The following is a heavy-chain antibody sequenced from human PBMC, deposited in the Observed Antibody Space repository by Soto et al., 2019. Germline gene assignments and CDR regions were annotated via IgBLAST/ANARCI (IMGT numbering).Heavy chain of an antibody. CDR1: GYTFTSYG. D-gene: IGHD1-26*01. CDR3: ARRWEWDATDSFDP. CDR2: ISAYNGNT. J-gene: IGHJ5*02. V-gene: IGHV1-18*01. Sequence: ASVKVSCKASGYTFTSYGISWGRQAPGQGLEWMGWISAYNGNTNYAQKLQGRVTMTTDTSTSTAYMELRSLRSDDTAVYYCARRWEWDATDSFDPWGQGTMVTVSS.